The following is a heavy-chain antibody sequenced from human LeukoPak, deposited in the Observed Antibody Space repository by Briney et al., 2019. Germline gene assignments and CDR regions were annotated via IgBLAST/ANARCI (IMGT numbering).Heavy chain of an antibody. CDR2: IGTAGDT. D-gene: IGHD2-2*01. CDR3: ARGEPGYCSSTSCSNFDY. Sequence: RGSLRLSCAASGFTFSSYDMHWVRQATGKGLEWVSAIGTAGDTYYPGSVKGRFTISRENAKNSLYLQMNSLRAGDTAVYYCARGEPGYCSSTSCSNFDYWGQGTLVTVSS. V-gene: IGHV3-13*01. CDR1: GFTFSSYD. J-gene: IGHJ4*02.